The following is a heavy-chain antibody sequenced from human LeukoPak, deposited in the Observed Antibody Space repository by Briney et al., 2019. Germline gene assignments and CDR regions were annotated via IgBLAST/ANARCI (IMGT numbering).Heavy chain of an antibody. Sequence: SVKVSCKASGGTFSSYAISWVRQAPGQGLEWMGRIIPIFGTANYAQKFQGRVTITTDESTSTAYMELSSLRSEDTAVYYCATYCTNGVCSFDYWRQGTLVTVSS. D-gene: IGHD2-8*01. CDR1: GGTFSSYA. CDR2: IIPIFGTA. J-gene: IGHJ4*02. V-gene: IGHV1-69*05. CDR3: ATYCTNGVCSFDY.